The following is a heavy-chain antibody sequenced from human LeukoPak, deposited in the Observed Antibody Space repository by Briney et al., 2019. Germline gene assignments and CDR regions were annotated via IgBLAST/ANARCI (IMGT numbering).Heavy chain of an antibody. J-gene: IGHJ6*03. CDR3: ARMYCSGGSCYGRSWYYMDV. CDR2: IYYSGST. Sequence: SETLSLTCTVSGGSISSSSYYWGWIRQPPGKGLEWIGSIYYSGSTNYNPSLKSRVTISVDTSKNQFSLKLSSVTAADTAVYYCARMYCSGGSCYGRSWYYMDVWGKGTTVAVPS. D-gene: IGHD2-15*01. V-gene: IGHV4-39*07. CDR1: GGSISSSSYY.